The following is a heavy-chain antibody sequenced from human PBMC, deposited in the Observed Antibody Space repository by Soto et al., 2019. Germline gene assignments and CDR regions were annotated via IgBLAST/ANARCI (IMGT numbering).Heavy chain of an antibody. Sequence: QVQLVQSGAEVKKPGASVKVSCKASGYTFTSYDINWVRQATGQGLEWMGWMNPNSGNTGYAQKFQGRVTMTRNTSISTAYMELSSVRSEDTAVYYCARATLEYSSSSPSFVDYWGQGTLVTVSS. CDR2: MNPNSGNT. V-gene: IGHV1-8*01. CDR3: ARATLEYSSSSPSFVDY. D-gene: IGHD6-6*01. J-gene: IGHJ4*02. CDR1: GYTFTSYD.